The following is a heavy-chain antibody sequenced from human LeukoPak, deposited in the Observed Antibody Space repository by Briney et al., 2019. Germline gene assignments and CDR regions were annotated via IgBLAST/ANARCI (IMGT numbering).Heavy chain of an antibody. V-gene: IGHV3-48*03. J-gene: IGHJ6*04. Sequence: GGSLRFSCAASGFTFSSYEMNWVRQAPGKGLEWVSYISSSGSTIYYADSVKGRFTISRDNAKNSLYLQMNSLRAEDTAIYYCAELGITMIGGVWGKGTTVTISS. CDR1: GFTFSSYE. CDR2: ISSSGSTI. D-gene: IGHD3-10*02. CDR3: AELGITMIGGV.